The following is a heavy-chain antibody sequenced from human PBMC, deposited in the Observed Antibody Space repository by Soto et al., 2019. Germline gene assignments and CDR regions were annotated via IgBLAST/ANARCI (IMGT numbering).Heavy chain of an antibody. CDR2: IIPIFGTA. CDR3: AREPRGDFCSGYTYYYYYGMDV. CDR1: GGNFSSYA. J-gene: IGHJ6*02. V-gene: IGHV1-69*06. D-gene: IGHD3-3*01. Sequence: VKVSCKASGGNFSSYAISWVRQAPGQGLEWMGGIIPIFGTANYAQKFQGRVTITADKSTSTAYMELSSLRSENTAVYYCAREPRGDFCSGYTYYYYYGMDVWGQGTTVTVSS.